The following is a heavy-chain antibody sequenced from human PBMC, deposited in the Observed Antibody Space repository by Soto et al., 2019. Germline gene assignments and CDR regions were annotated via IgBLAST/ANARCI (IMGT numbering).Heavy chain of an antibody. J-gene: IGHJ4*02. V-gene: IGHV4-4*02. CDR3: ATLTPYSTSWTGGDY. D-gene: IGHD6-6*01. Sequence: QVQLQESGPGLVKPSGTLSLTCVVYGGSISSDKWWRWVRQPPGKGLDWIGEIYHSGSTNYIPSLQSRVTISVDKSKNQFSLTLNSVTAADTAVYYCATLTPYSTSWTGGDYWGQGTLVTVSS. CDR1: GGSISSDKW. CDR2: IYHSGST.